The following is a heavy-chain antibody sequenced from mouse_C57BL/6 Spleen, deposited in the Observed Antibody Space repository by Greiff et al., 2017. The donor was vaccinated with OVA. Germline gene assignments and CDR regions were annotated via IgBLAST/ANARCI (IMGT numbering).Heavy chain of an antibody. CDR2: IYPRSGNT. D-gene: IGHD2-12*01. CDR3: ARQGYSVPFDY. CDR1: GYTFTSYG. V-gene: IGHV1-81*01. J-gene: IGHJ2*01. Sequence: VQLQESGAELARPGASVKLSCKASGYTFTSYGISWVKQRTGQGLEWIGEIYPRSGNTYYNEKFKGKATLTADKSSSTAYMELRSLTSEDSAVYFCARQGYSVPFDYWGQGTTLTVSS.